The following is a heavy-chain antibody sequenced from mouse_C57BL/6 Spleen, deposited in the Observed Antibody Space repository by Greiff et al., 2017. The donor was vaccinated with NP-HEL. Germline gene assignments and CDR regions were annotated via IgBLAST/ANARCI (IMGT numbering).Heavy chain of an antibody. CDR3: ARFDGYYLYFDV. Sequence: EVQLVESGGGLVKPGGSLKLSCAASGFTFSSYTMSWVRQTPEKRLEWVATISGGGGNTYYPDSVKGRFTISRDNAKNTLYLQMSSLRSEDTALYYCARFDGYYLYFDVWGTGTTVTVSS. J-gene: IGHJ1*03. D-gene: IGHD2-3*01. CDR2: ISGGGGNT. V-gene: IGHV5-9*01. CDR1: GFTFSSYT.